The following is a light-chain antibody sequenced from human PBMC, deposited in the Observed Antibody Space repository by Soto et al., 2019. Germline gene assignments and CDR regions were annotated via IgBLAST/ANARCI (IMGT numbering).Light chain of an antibody. Sequence: EIGRTQSPATLSVSPGERAPLSCRASQSVRGNLAWYQQKPGQAPRLLIYGASTRATGIPARFSGSGSGTEFTLTISSLQSEDFAVYYCQQYNNWPPWTFGQGTKVEIK. CDR2: GAS. V-gene: IGKV3-15*01. J-gene: IGKJ1*01. CDR1: QSVRGN. CDR3: QQYNNWPPWT.